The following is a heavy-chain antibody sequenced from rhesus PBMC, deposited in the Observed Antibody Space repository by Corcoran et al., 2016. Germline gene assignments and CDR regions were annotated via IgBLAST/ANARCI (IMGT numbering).Heavy chain of an antibody. CDR1: GGSISDSYR. CDR2: IYGSSSST. D-gene: IGHD1-20*01. V-gene: IGHV4S10*01. J-gene: IGHJ4*01. CDR3: ARDGYSWNNAFED. Sequence: QVQLQESGPGVVKPSETLSLTCAVSGGSISDSYRWSWIRQPPGKGLEWIGYIYGSSSSTNYNHALRSRVTISKDTSKNQFSLKLSSVTASDTAVYYCARDGYSWNNAFEDWGQGVLVTVSS.